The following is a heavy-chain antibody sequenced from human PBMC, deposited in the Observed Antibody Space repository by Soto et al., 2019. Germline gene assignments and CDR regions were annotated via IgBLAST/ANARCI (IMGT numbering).Heavy chain of an antibody. CDR2: IKGDGSEK. CDR3: AMGGHIDL. J-gene: IGHJ5*02. Sequence: PGGSLRLSCGASGFTFSTYWMSWVRQAPAPGKGLEWVANIKGDGSEKNYVDSVRGRFTISRDNADNSLSLQMDSLRAEDTAVYYCAMGGHIDLCGPGTLVTVSS. CDR1: GFTFSTYW. V-gene: IGHV3-7*03. D-gene: IGHD3-16*01.